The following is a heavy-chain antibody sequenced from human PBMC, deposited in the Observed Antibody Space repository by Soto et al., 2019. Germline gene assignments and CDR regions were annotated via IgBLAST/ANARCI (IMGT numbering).Heavy chain of an antibody. CDR1: GFTFSSYW. V-gene: IGHV3-74*01. J-gene: IGHJ4*02. D-gene: IGHD1-26*01. CDR3: ARDIGMGATIGGAVSHY. Sequence: GGSLRLSCAASGFTFSSYWMHWVRQPPGRGLVWVSRISSDGSSTSYVDSVRGRFTISRDNANNMLNLQMNSLRDEDTAVYYCARDIGMGATIGGAVSHYWGQGTLVTVSS. CDR2: ISSDGSST.